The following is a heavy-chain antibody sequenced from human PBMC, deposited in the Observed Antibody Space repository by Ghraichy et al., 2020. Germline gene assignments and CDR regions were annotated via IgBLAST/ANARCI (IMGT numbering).Heavy chain of an antibody. CDR2: IRYDGSNK. V-gene: IGHV3-30*02. D-gene: IGHD4-17*01. CDR1: GFTFSSYG. CDR3: AKEWDDYAGTIYYFDY. Sequence: GGSLKLSCAASGFTFSSYGMHWVRQAPGKGLEWVAFIRYDGSNKYYADSVKGRFTISRDNSKNTLYLQMNSLRAEDTAVYYCAKEWDDYAGTIYYFDYWGQGTLVTVSS. J-gene: IGHJ4*02.